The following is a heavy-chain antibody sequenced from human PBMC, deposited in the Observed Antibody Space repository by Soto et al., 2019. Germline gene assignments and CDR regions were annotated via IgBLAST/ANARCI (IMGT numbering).Heavy chain of an antibody. CDR2: IKEDGSEK. Sequence: EVQLVESGGDLVQPGGSLRLSCAASRFSFHKYWMRWVRQAPGKGLEWVANIKEDGSEKYYVDSVKGRFTISRDNAKTALYLQMNSLRVEDTAMYYCTRDQDDSSDAFDIWGQGTPVTVSS. V-gene: IGHV3-7*01. D-gene: IGHD3-3*01. CDR3: TRDQDDSSDAFDI. J-gene: IGHJ3*02. CDR1: RFSFHKYW.